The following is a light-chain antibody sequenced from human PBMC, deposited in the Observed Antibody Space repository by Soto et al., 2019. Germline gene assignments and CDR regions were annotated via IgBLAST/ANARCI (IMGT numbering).Light chain of an antibody. V-gene: IGKV3-15*01. CDR3: QQYNDWPLT. CDR1: QAIRST. Sequence: EIVLTQSPATLSVSPGERATLSCRASQAIRSTSLAWYQQKPGQAPSLLIYGAFTRATGIPARFSGTGSGTEFTLTISSLQSEDFALYYCQQYNDWPLTFGQGTKVDIK. CDR2: GAF. J-gene: IGKJ1*01.